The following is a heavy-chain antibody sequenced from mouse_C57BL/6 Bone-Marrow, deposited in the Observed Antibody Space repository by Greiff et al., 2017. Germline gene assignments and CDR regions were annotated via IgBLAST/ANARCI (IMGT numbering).Heavy chain of an antibody. CDR3: ARDYYGIYFDV. D-gene: IGHD1-1*01. CDR1: GFTFSSYG. J-gene: IGHJ1*03. V-gene: IGHV5-6*01. CDR2: ISSGGSYT. Sequence: EVKLVESGGDLVKPGGSLKLSCAASGFTFSSYGMSWVRQTPDKRLEWVATISSGGSYTYYPDSVKGRFTITRDKAKNTLYLQMSSLKSADTAAYDCARDYYGIYFDVWGTGTTVTVSS.